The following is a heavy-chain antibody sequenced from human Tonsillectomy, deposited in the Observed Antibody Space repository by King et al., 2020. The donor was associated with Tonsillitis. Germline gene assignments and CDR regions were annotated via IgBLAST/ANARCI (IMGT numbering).Heavy chain of an antibody. CDR1: GGSFSGYY. Sequence: HVQLQQWGAGLLKPSETLSLTCAVYGGSFSGYYWSWIRQPPGKGLEWIGEINHSGSTKYNPSLKSRVTTSVDTSKNQFSLKLSSVTAADTAVYYCATSGIAAAGTRRVTFDIWGQGTMVTVSS. CDR3: ATSGIAAAGTRRVTFDI. D-gene: IGHD6-13*01. V-gene: IGHV4-34*01. CDR2: INHSGST. J-gene: IGHJ3*02.